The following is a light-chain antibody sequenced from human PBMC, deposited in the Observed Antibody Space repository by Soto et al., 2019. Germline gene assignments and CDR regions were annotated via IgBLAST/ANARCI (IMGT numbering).Light chain of an antibody. CDR2: AAS. J-gene: IGKJ4*01. CDR1: QGISSY. CDR3: QKANSFPLT. Sequence: IRMTQSPSSLSASTGDRVTITCRARQGISSYLAWYQQQPGKAPQLLIYAASSLQSGVPSRFSGSGSGTDFTLTISILQPEDFATYCCQKANSFPLTFGGGTKVDI. V-gene: IGKV1-12*01.